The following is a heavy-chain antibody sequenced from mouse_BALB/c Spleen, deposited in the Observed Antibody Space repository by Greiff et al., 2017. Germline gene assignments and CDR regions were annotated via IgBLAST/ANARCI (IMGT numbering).Heavy chain of an antibody. Sequence: QVQLQQSGAELVKPGTSVKLSCKASGYNFTSYWINWVKLRPGQGLEWIGDIYPGSGSTNYNEKFKSKATLTVDTSSSTAYMQLSSLASEDSALYYCARSYDYDFDYWGQGTTLTVSS. CDR3: ARSYDYDFDY. J-gene: IGHJ2*01. D-gene: IGHD2-4*01. CDR2: IYPGSGST. CDR1: GYNFTSYW. V-gene: IGHV1-55*01.